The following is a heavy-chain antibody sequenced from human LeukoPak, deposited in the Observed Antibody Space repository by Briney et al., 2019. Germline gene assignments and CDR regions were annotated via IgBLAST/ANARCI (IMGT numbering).Heavy chain of an antibody. D-gene: IGHD2-15*01. J-gene: IGHJ6*03. V-gene: IGHV4-59*11. CDR3: GRDALVGYLSYYYMDV. CDR1: GGAITSHY. Sequence: SETLSLTRSVSGGAITSHYWTWIRQSPVKGLEWIGDISNSGSTSYNPSLKSRVTISIDTSKNQFSLKLSSVTAADTAVYYCGRDALVGYLSYYYMDVWGKGTTVTVSS. CDR2: ISNSGST.